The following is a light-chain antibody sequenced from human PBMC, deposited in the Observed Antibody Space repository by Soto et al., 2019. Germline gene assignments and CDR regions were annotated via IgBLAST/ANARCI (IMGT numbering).Light chain of an antibody. CDR3: AAWDDSLSGPRV. CDR2: RNN. Sequence: QPVLTQPPSASGTPGQRVTISCSGSRSNIGSNYVYWYQQLPGTAPKLLIYRNNQRPSGVPDRFSGSKSGTSASLAISGLRSEDEADYYCAAWDDSLSGPRVFGGGTKLTVL. V-gene: IGLV1-47*01. CDR1: RSNIGSNY. J-gene: IGLJ2*01.